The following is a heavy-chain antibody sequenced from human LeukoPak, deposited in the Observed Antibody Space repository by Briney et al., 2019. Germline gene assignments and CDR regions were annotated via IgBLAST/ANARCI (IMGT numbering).Heavy chain of an antibody. J-gene: IGHJ4*02. CDR3: ARAGDSSGWYPPFDY. CDR2: IYYSGST. D-gene: IGHD6-19*01. Sequence: SETLSLTCSVSGGSISNFYWSWIRQPPGKGLEWIGYIYYSGSTNYNPSLKSRVTISVDTSKNQFSLKLSSVTAADTAVYYCARAGDSSGWYPPFDYWGQGTLVTVSS. CDR1: GGSISNFY. V-gene: IGHV4-59*01.